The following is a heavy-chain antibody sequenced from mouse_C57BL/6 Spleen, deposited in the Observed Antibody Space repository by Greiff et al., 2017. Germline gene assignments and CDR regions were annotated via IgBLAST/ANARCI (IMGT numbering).Heavy chain of an antibody. V-gene: IGHV1-72*01. Sequence: QVQLQQPGAELVKPGASVKLSCEASGYTFTSYWMHWVKQRPGRGLEWIGRIDPNSGGTKYNEKFKSKATLTVDKPSSTAYMQLSSLTSEDSAVYYCASRTTVVATDYAMDYWGQGTSVTVSS. CDR2: IDPNSGGT. CDR1: GYTFTSYW. J-gene: IGHJ4*01. D-gene: IGHD1-1*01. CDR3: ASRTTVVATDYAMDY.